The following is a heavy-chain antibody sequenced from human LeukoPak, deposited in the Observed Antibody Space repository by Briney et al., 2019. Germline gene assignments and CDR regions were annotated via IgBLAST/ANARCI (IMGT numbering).Heavy chain of an antibody. CDR3: AKVYSGSYPLPEY. J-gene: IGHJ4*02. CDR2: ISYDGSNK. V-gene: IGHV3-30*18. D-gene: IGHD1-26*01. CDR1: GFTFSSYG. Sequence: PGGSLRLSCAATGFTFSSYGTHWVRQAPGKGLEWVAVISYDGSNKYYADSVKGRFTISRDNSKNTLYLQMNSLRAEDTAVYYCAKVYSGSYPLPEYWGQGTLVTVSS.